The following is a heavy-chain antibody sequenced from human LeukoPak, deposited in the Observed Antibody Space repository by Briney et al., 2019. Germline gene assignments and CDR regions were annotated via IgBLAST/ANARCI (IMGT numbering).Heavy chain of an antibody. D-gene: IGHD3-10*01. J-gene: IGHJ5*02. CDR2: IYYGGST. CDR1: GGSISSSNYY. CDR3: AGVRGIISRNWFDP. Sequence: PSETLSLTCTVSGGSISSSNYYWGWIRQPPGKGLEWIGTIYYGGSTYYNPSPKSRVTISVDTSKNQFSLKLSSVTAADTAVYFCAGVRGIISRNWFDPWGHGTLVTVSS. V-gene: IGHV4-39*01.